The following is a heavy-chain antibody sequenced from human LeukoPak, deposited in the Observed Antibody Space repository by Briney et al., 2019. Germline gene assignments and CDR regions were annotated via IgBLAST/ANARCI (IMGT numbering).Heavy chain of an antibody. CDR1: GSSFTSYW. J-gene: IGHJ6*02. D-gene: IGHD6-19*01. CDR3: ARHGYSSGWYHYYGMDV. CDR2: IYPGDSDT. Sequence: KSGESLKISCKGSGSSFTSYWIGWVRQMPGKGLEWMGIIYPGDSDTRYSPSFQGQVTISADKSISTAYLQWSSLKASDTAMYYCARHGYSSGWYHYYGMDVWGQGTTVTVSS. V-gene: IGHV5-51*01.